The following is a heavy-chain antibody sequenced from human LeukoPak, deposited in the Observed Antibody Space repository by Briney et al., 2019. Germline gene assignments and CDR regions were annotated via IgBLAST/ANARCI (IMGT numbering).Heavy chain of an antibody. CDR3: ARDSSSSGTKDFDY. J-gene: IGHJ4*02. D-gene: IGHD3-10*01. V-gene: IGHV3-30*04. CDR2: ISYDGSNK. CDR1: GFTFSSYV. Sequence: GRSLRLSCAASGFTFSSYVMHWVRQAPGKGLEWAAVISYDGSNKYYADSVKGLFTISRDNSKNTLYLQMNSLRAEDTAVYYCARDSSSSGTKDFDYWGQGTLVTVSS.